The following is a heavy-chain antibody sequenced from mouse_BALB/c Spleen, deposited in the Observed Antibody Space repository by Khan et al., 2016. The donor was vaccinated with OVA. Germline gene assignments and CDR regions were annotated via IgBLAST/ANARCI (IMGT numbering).Heavy chain of an antibody. J-gene: IGHJ3*01. CDR2: IDPANGNT. CDR1: GFNIKDTY. Sequence: EVQLQQSGAELVKPGASVKLSCTASGFNIKDTYMHWVKQRPEQGLEWIGRIDPANGNTNYDPKFQAKATLTADTSSNTAYLQLSSLTSEDTAVYYCARDYWDVFAYWGQGTLVTVST. V-gene: IGHV14-3*02. CDR3: ARDYWDVFAY. D-gene: IGHD4-1*01.